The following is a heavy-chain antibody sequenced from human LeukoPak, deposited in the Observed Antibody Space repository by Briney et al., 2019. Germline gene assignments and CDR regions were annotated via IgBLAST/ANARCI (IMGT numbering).Heavy chain of an antibody. J-gene: IGHJ4*02. D-gene: IGHD5-12*01. V-gene: IGHV4-39*07. Sequence: PSETLSLTCTVSGGSISSSSYYWGWIRQPPGKGLEWIGSIYYSGSTYYNPSLKSRVTISVDTSKNQFSLKLSSVTAADTAVYYCARGDIVATISDYWGQGALVTVSS. CDR2: IYYSGST. CDR1: GGSISSSSYY. CDR3: ARGDIVATISDY.